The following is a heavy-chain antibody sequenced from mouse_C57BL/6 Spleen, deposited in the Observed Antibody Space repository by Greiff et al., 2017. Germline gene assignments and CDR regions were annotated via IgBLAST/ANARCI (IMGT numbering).Heavy chain of an antibody. D-gene: IGHD2-1*01. CDR3: TTLTMVTTTFAY. V-gene: IGHV14-4*01. CDR2: IDPENGDT. J-gene: IGHJ3*01. Sequence: EVQLQQSGAELVRPGASVKLSCTASGFNIKDDYMHWVKQRPEQGLEWIGWIDPENGDTEYASKFQGKATITADTSSNTAYLQLSSLTSEDTAVYYCTTLTMVTTTFAYWGQGTLVTVSA. CDR1: GFNIKDDY.